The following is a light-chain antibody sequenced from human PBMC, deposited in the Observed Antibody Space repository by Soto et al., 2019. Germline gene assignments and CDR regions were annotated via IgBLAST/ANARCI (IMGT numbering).Light chain of an antibody. CDR1: QDIGSS. J-gene: IGKJ1*01. Sequence: DIQMTQSPSSLSVSVGDRVTITCRASQDIGSSLGWFQQKPGKAPKSLIDAASTLQVGVPSRFSSSGSGTDFILTISSLQPEDFATYYCQQYNSYPRTFGQGTEVEIK. V-gene: IGKV1-16*01. CDR2: AAS. CDR3: QQYNSYPRT.